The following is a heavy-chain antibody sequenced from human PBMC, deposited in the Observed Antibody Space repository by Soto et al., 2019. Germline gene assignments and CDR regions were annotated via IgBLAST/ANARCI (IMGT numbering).Heavy chain of an antibody. J-gene: IGHJ6*03. CDR2: ISSSGSTI. Sequence: GGSLRLSCAASGFTFSDYYMSWIRQAPGKGLEWVSYISSSGSTIYYADSVKGRFTISRDNAKNSLYLQMNSLRAEDTAVYYCARAFEYYYYYYMDVWGKGTTVTVSS. D-gene: IGHD3-9*01. CDR1: GFTFSDYY. CDR3: ARAFEYYYYYYMDV. V-gene: IGHV3-11*01.